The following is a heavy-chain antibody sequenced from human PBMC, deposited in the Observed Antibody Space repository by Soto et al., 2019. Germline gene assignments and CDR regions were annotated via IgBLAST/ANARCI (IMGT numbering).Heavy chain of an antibody. Sequence: SETLSLTCTVSGGSISSGDYYWSWIRQPPGKGLEWIGYIYYSGSTYYNPSLKSRVTISVDTSKNQFSLKLSSVTAADTAVYYCARDSDSTVVSPRFDYWGQGTLVTVSS. CDR2: IYYSGST. J-gene: IGHJ4*02. CDR3: ARDSDSTVVSPRFDY. D-gene: IGHD2-15*01. CDR1: GGSISSGDYY. V-gene: IGHV4-30-4*01.